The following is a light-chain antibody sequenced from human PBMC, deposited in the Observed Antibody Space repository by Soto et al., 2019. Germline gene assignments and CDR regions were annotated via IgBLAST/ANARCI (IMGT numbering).Light chain of an antibody. J-gene: IGKJ2*01. V-gene: IGKV1-39*01. CDR1: QSINSY. CDR2: PAS. CDR3: QQSYSTPYT. Sequence: DVQMTQSPSSLSASVGDRVTVTCRASQSINSYLNWYQQKPGKAPNLLIYPASSLQSGVPSRFSGSGSGTDFTLTISSLQPEDFATYYCQQSYSTPYTFGQGTKLEIK.